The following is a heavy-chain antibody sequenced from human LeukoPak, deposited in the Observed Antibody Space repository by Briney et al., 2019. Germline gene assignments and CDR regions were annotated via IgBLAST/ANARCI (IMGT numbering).Heavy chain of an antibody. V-gene: IGHV4-59*01. CDR1: GGSISGDY. CDR2: ISYSGST. CDR3: ARGDNFGSGSYHY. D-gene: IGHD3-10*01. Sequence: SSETLSLTCTVSGGSISGDYWSWIRQPPGKGLEWIGYISYSGSTNYNPSLKSRVTISVGTSKNQFSLKLTSVSAADTAVYYCARGDNFGSGSYHYWGQGALVTVAS. J-gene: IGHJ4*02.